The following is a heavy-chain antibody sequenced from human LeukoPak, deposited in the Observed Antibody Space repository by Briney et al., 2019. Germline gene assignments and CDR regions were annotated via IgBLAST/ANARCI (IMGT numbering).Heavy chain of an antibody. CDR3: VRDSSGTLAFDI. CDR1: GGSISSGSYY. V-gene: IGHV4-61*02. D-gene: IGHD6-25*01. J-gene: IGHJ3*02. Sequence: SQTLSLTCTVSGGSISSGSYYWSWIRQPAGKGLEWIGRIYTSGSTNYNPSLKSRVTISVDTSKNQFSLKLSSVTAADTAVYYCVRDSSGTLAFDIWGQGTMVTVSS. CDR2: IYTSGST.